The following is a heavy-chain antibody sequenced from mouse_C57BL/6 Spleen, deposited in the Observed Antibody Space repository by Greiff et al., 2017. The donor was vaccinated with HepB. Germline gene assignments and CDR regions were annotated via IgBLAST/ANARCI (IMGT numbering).Heavy chain of an antibody. CDR2: ISDGGSYT. CDR3: ARDHAPGDWYFDV. V-gene: IGHV5-4*01. J-gene: IGHJ1*03. CDR1: GFTFSSYA. Sequence: EVQVVESGGGLVKPGGSLKLSCAASGFTFSSYAMSWVRQTPEKRLEWVATISDGGSYTYYPDNVKGRFTISRDNAKNNLYLQMSHLKSEDTAMYYCARDHAPGDWYFDVWGTGTTVTVSS.